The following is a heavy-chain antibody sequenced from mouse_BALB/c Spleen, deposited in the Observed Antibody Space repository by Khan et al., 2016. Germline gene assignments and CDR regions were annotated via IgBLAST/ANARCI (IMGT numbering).Heavy chain of an antibody. CDR2: INSDGSAI. D-gene: IGHD2-1*01. CDR1: GFTFRGFW. CDR3: MRYGNYWYFDV. J-gene: IGHJ1*01. Sequence: EVQLLETGGGLVKPGGSRGLSCEGSGFTFRGFWMSWVRPTPGKTLEWIGAINSDGSAINYDPSIKDRFTIFRDNDKSTLYLQMSNVRSEDTATYFCMRYGNYWYFDVGGAGTTVTVSS. V-gene: IGHV11-2*02.